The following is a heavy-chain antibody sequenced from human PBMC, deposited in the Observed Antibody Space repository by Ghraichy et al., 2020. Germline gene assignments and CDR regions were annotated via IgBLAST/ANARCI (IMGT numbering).Heavy chain of an antibody. J-gene: IGHJ4*02. CDR3: ARGKYSTFDY. Sequence: SETLSLTCAISGDSMSTNGVAWNWIRQSPSRGLEWPGRTYYRSKWSSDSAISVKSRITVSPDTSKNQFSLQLNSVTPEDTAVYFCARGKYSTFDYWGQGTLVTVSS. V-gene: IGHV6-1*01. CDR2: TYYRSKWSS. D-gene: IGHD6-13*01. CDR1: GDSMSTNGVA.